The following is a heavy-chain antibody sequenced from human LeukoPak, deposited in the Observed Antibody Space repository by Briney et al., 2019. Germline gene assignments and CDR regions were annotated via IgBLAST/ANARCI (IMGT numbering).Heavy chain of an antibody. V-gene: IGHV3-48*01. D-gene: IGHD2-21*02. CDR2: ISSSSSTI. Sequence: GGSLRLSCAASGFTFSSYIMNWVRPAPGKGLEWVSYISSSSSTIYYADSVKGRFTISRDNAKNSLYLQMNSLRAEDTAVYYCARAYCGGDCYVDYWGQGTLVTVSS. J-gene: IGHJ4*02. CDR3: ARAYCGGDCYVDY. CDR1: GFTFSSYI.